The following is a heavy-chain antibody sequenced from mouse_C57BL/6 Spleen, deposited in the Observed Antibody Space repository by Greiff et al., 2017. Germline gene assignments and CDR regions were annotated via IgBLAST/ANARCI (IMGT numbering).Heavy chain of an antibody. V-gene: IGHV1-54*01. CDR3: ARGGLPYYYAMDY. CDR1: GYAFTNYL. D-gene: IGHD2-4*01. J-gene: IGHJ4*01. Sequence: VQLQQSGAELVRPGTSVKVSCKASGYAFTNYLIEWVKQRPGQGLEWIGVINPGSGGTNYNEQFKGKATLTADKSSSTAYMQLRSLTSEDSAVYFCARGGLPYYYAMDYWGQGTAVTVSS. CDR2: INPGSGGT.